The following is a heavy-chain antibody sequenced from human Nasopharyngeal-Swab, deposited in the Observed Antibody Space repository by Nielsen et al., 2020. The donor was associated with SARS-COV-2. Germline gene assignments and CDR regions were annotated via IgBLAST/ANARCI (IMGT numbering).Heavy chain of an antibody. D-gene: IGHD5-12*01. J-gene: IGHJ5*02. CDR2: INPSGGST. CDR1: GYTFTSYY. Sequence: ASVKVSCKASGYTFTSYYMHWVRQAPGQGLEWMGIINPSGGSTSYAQKFQGRVTMTRDTSTSTVYMELSSLRSEDTAVYYCARAERYSGHDLWWFDPWGQGTLVTVSS. V-gene: IGHV1-46*01. CDR3: ARAERYSGHDLWWFDP.